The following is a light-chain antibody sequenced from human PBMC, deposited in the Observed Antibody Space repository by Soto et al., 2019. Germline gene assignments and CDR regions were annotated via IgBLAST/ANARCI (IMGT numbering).Light chain of an antibody. V-gene: IGLV1-44*01. J-gene: IGLJ2*01. CDR1: SSNIGSNT. CDR3: AAWDGSLNGWL. Sequence: QAVVTQAPSASGTPGQRVTISCSGSSSNIGSNTVSWYQQVPGTAPKLLIYSNDQRPSGVPDRFSGSKSGTSASLAIGGLQSEDEADYYCAAWDGSLNGWLFGGGTKVTVL. CDR2: SND.